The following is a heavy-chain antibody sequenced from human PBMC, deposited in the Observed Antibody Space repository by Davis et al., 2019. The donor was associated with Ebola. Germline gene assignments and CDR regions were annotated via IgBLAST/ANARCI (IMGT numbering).Heavy chain of an antibody. Sequence: GESLKISCAASGISVTYNYMSWVRQASGKGLEWVGRIRSIANNHATGYAASVKGRFTISREDSRNTVYLQLNSLKFEDTAVYYCVTSKSGTYAYWGQGKLVTVSS. D-gene: IGHD1-26*01. V-gene: IGHV3-73*01. J-gene: IGHJ4*02. CDR2: IRSIANNHAT. CDR3: VTSKSGTYAY. CDR1: GISVTYNY.